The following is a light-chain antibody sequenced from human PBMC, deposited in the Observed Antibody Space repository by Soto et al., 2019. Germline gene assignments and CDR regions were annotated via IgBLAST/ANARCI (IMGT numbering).Light chain of an antibody. Sequence: QPVLTQPASVSGSPGQSITISCTGTSSDVGGYNYVSWYQQHPGKAPKLMIYDVSNRPSGVSNRFSGSKSGNTASLTISGLQAEDEADYYCSSYTSISILYVFGTGTKVTVL. V-gene: IGLV2-14*01. CDR3: SSYTSISILYV. CDR2: DVS. CDR1: SSDVGGYNY. J-gene: IGLJ1*01.